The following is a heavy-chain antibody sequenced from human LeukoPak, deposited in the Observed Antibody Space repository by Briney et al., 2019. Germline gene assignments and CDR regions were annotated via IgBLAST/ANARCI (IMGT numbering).Heavy chain of an antibody. D-gene: IGHD4-11*01. Sequence: PGGSVTLSCAASGFTFSSYSMNWLRQAPGKGVEGVSYISSSSSTIYYAHSVKGRCTISRDNAKKSLYLQMNSLRAEDTAVYYCARDLTTVTTGNYWGQETLVTVSS. CDR1: GFTFSSYS. CDR2: ISSSSSTI. CDR3: ARDLTTVTTGNY. J-gene: IGHJ4*02. V-gene: IGHV3-48*01.